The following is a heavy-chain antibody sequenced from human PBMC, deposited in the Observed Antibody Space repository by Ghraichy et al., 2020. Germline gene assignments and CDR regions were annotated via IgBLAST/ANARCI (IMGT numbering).Heavy chain of an antibody. CDR3: AKDRDSSGYYSFRGDYYCIDV. Sequence: GGSLRLSCAASGFTFSRYGMHWVRQAPGKGLEWVADTSYDGSNKNYADSVKGRFTISRDNSKNTLYLQMNSLRAEDTAVYYCAKDRDSSGYYSFRGDYYCIDVWGQGTTVTVSS. V-gene: IGHV3-30*18. CDR1: GFTFSRYG. CDR2: TSYDGSNK. J-gene: IGHJ6*02. D-gene: IGHD3-22*01.